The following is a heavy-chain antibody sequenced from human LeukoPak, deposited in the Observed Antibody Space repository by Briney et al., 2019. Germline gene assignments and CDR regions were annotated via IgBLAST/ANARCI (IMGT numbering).Heavy chain of an antibody. V-gene: IGHV1-69*13. J-gene: IGHJ4*02. CDR3: ARTSRGGYSGYDPNFDY. CDR1: GGTFSSYS. D-gene: IGHD5-12*01. Sequence: SVKVSCMASGGTFSSYSMSWVRQAPGQGLEWMGGIIPIIGTANYAQKFQGRVTITADESTSTAYMELSRLRSEDTAVYYCARTSRGGYSGYDPNFDYWGQGTLVTVSS. CDR2: IIPIIGTA.